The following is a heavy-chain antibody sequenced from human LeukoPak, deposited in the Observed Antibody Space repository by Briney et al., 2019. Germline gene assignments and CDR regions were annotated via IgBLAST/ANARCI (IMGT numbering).Heavy chain of an antibody. Sequence: ASVKVSCKASGYTFTGYYMRWVRQAPGQGLEWMGWINPNSGGTNYAQKFQGRVTMTRDTSISTAYMELSRLRSDDTAVYYCARVSGQWEPRRDLYYMDVWGKGTTVTVSS. CDR2: INPNSGGT. J-gene: IGHJ6*03. D-gene: IGHD1-26*01. CDR3: ARVSGQWEPRRDLYYMDV. CDR1: GYTFTGYY. V-gene: IGHV1-2*02.